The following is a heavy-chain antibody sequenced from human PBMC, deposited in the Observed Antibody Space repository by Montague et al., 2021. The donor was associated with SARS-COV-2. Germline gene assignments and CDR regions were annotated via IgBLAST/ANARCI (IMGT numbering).Heavy chain of an antibody. CDR1: GDSVAGNSPG. CDR3: AREDCSSTSCYPTYFQH. V-gene: IGHV6-1*01. CDR2: PYYRSKWHN. J-gene: IGHJ1*01. Sequence: CAISGDSVAGNSPGWDWLRPSPSTRLEWLGRPYYRSKWHNDFAVSVKSRITINPDTSKNQFSLQLNSVAPEDTAVYYCAREDCSSTSCYPTYFQHWGQGTLVTVSS. D-gene: IGHD2-2*01.